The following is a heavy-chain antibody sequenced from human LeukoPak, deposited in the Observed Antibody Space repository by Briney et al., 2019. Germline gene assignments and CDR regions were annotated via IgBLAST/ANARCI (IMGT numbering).Heavy chain of an antibody. CDR1: GGTFSSYA. D-gene: IGHD2-21*02. CDR2: IIPILGIA. CDR3: ARGPAVTATLNFDY. Sequence: SVKVSCKASGGTFSSYAISWVRQASGQGLEWMGRIIPILGIANYAQKFQGRVTITADKSTSTAYMELSSLRSEDTAVYYCARGPAVTATLNFDYWGQGTLVTVSS. J-gene: IGHJ4*02. V-gene: IGHV1-69*04.